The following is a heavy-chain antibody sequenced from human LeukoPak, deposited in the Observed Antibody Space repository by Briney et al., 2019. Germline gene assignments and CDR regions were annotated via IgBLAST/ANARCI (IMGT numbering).Heavy chain of an antibody. D-gene: IGHD1-26*01. V-gene: IGHV3-48*03. CDR3: ARASGSYTT. CDR2: ISSSGSTI. Sequence: GGSLRLSFAAPGLTSSSYEMNWFRQAPGKGLEWISYISSSGSTIYYADSVKGRFSISRDNAKNSLYLQMNSLRAEDTAAYYCARASGSYTTWGQGTLVTVSS. CDR1: GLTSSSYE. J-gene: IGHJ5*02.